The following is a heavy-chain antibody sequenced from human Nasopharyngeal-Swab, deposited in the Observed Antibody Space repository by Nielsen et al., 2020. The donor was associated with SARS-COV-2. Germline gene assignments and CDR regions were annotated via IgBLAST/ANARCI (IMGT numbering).Heavy chain of an antibody. D-gene: IGHD3-22*01. CDR3: ARDGYYYDSSGYYYPEYYYYGMDV. CDR1: GFTFSSYG. Sequence: GGSLRLSCAASGFTFSSYGMHWVRQAPGKGLEWVAVIWYDGSNKYYADSVKGRFTIPRDNSKNTLYLQMNSLRAEDTAVYYCARDGYYYDSSGYYYPEYYYYGMDVWGQGTTVTVSS. J-gene: IGHJ6*02. V-gene: IGHV3-33*01. CDR2: IWYDGSNK.